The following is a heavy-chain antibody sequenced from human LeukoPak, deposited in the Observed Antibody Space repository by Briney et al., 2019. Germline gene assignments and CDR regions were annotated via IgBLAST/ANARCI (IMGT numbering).Heavy chain of an antibody. CDR3: ARGRSPRLYYYGSGSYYTNYYYYMDV. J-gene: IGHJ6*03. Sequence: PSETLSLTCTVSGGSISSSNYYWGWIRQPPGKGLDWIGTIYYSGSTYYNPSLKSRVTISVDTSKNQFSLKLSSVTAADTAVYYCARGRSPRLYYYGSGSYYTNYYYYMDVWGKGTTVTVS. V-gene: IGHV4-39*07. CDR1: GGSISSSNYY. D-gene: IGHD3-10*01. CDR2: IYYSGST.